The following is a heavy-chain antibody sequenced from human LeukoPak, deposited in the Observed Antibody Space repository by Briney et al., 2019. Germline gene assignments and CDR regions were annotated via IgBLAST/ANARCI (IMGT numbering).Heavy chain of an antibody. CDR1: GFTVSSNY. V-gene: IGHV3-53*01. J-gene: IGHJ4*02. D-gene: IGHD5-24*01. CDR3: AREATITRFGY. CDR2: IYSGGST. Sequence: PGGSLRLSRAASGFTVSSNYMSWVRQAPGKGLEWVSVIYSGGSTYYADSVKGRFTISRDNSKNTLYLQMNSLRAEDTAVYYCAREATITRFGYWGQGTLVTVSS.